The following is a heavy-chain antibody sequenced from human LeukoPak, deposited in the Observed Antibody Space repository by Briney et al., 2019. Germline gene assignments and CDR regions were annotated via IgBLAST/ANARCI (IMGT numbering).Heavy chain of an antibody. D-gene: IGHD2-15*01. V-gene: IGHV3-23*01. J-gene: IGHJ4*02. CDR3: ATLREDIVVVVAAGFEY. CDR2: ISGSGGST. Sequence: GGSLRLSCPASGFTFSSYSMSWVRQAPGKGLEGVAAISGSGGSTYYADSVTGRFTISRDNSKNTLYLKMNSLRAEDTAVYYCATLREDIVVVVAAGFEYWGQGTLVTVSS. CDR1: GFTFSSYS.